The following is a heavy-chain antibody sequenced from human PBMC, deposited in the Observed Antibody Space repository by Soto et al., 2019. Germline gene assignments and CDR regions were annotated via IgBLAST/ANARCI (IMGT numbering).Heavy chain of an antibody. J-gene: IGHJ4*02. CDR1: GGTFSSYA. CDR3: ATRGRSSSRPKNDY. V-gene: IGHV1-69*06. D-gene: IGHD6-6*01. Sequence: QVQLVQSGAEVKKPGSSVKVSCKASGGTFSSYAISWVRQAPGQGLEWMGGIIPIFGTANYAQKFQGRVTITADKSTSTADMELSSLRSEDTAVYYCATRGRSSSRPKNDYWGQGPLVTVSS. CDR2: IIPIFGTA.